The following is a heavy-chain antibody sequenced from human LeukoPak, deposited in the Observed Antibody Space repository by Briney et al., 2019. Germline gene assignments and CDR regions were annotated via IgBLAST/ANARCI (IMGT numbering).Heavy chain of an antibody. V-gene: IGHV3-74*01. CDR1: GFTFSSYW. D-gene: IGHD3-9*01. CDR3: ARGFDWDATMGY. J-gene: IGHJ4*02. CDR2: INGDGSRT. Sequence: GGSLRRSCAASGFTFSSYWMHWVRQAPGKGLVWVSRINGDGSRTTYADSVKGRYTISRDNAKNTLYLQMNSLRAEDTAVYYCARGFDWDATMGYWGQGTLVTVSS.